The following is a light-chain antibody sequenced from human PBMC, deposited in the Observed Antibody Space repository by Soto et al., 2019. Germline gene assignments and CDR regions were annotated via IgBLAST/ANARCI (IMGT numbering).Light chain of an antibody. J-gene: IGKJ1*01. CDR3: QQYHIYS. Sequence: DNQMNQFAAALSGSVGDRVSITCRASQSISSWLAWYQHKPGKAPKLLIYDASILESGVPSRFSGSGSGTEFTLTISSLQPDDFATYYCQQYHIYSFGQGTKVDIK. CDR1: QSISSW. CDR2: DAS. V-gene: IGKV1-5*01.